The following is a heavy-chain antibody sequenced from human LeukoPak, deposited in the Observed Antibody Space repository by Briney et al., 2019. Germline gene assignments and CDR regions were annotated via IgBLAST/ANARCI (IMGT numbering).Heavy chain of an antibody. Sequence: GGSLRLSCAASGFTFSSYGMHWVRQAPGKGLEWVAVISYDGSNKYYADSVKGRFTISRDNSKNTLYLQMNSLRAEDTAVYYCAKDRGSYLFDYWGQGILVTVSS. CDR1: GFTFSSYG. D-gene: IGHD1-26*01. CDR2: ISYDGSNK. J-gene: IGHJ4*02. CDR3: AKDRGSYLFDY. V-gene: IGHV3-30*18.